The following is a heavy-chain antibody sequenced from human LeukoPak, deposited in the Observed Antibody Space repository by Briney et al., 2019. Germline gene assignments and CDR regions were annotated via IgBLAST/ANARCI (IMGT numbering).Heavy chain of an antibody. CDR3: ARSFSLVVTAIPGY. CDR2: INHSGST. V-gene: IGHV4-34*01. Sequence: PSETLSLTCAVYGGTFSDYYWSWIRQPPGKGLEWIGMINHSGSTNYNSSLKSRVTISLDTSKNQFPLKLTSVTAADTAVYYCARSFSLVVTAIPGYWGQGTLVTVSS. CDR1: GGTFSDYY. J-gene: IGHJ4*02. D-gene: IGHD2-21*02.